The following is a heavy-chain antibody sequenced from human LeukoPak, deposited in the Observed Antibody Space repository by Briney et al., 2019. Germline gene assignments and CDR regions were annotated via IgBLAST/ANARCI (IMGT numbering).Heavy chain of an antibody. D-gene: IGHD4-17*01. J-gene: IGHJ4*02. CDR1: GGSISSSH. CDR2: LHTSGTT. CDR3: ARQSRDGDYIAKLFDY. V-gene: IGHV4-4*07. Sequence: SETLSLTCTVSGGSISSSHWSWIRQPAGKGLEWIGRLHTSGTTNYNPSLKSRVTMSVDTSKNQFSLKLSSVTAADTAVYYCARQSRDGDYIAKLFDYWGQGTLVTVSS.